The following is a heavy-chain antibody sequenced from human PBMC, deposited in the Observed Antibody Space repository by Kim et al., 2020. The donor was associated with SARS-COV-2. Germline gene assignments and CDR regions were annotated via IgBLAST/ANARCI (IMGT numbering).Heavy chain of an antibody. D-gene: IGHD5-18*01. Sequence: GGSLRLSCVASGFTFSSYSMNWVRQAPGRGLEWVSSISSSSSYIYYEDSVKGRFTISRDNAKNSLYLQMNSLRAEDTAVYYCARGVDTAVVSGGYNWFDP. CDR1: GFTFSSYS. V-gene: IGHV3-21*01. CDR2: ISSSSSYI. CDR3: ARGVDTAVVSGGYNWFDP. J-gene: IGHJ5*02.